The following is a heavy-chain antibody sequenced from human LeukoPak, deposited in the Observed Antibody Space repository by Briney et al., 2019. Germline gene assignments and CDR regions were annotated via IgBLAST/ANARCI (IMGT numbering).Heavy chain of an antibody. J-gene: IGHJ4*02. CDR1: GFTFSSYA. Sequence: GGSLRLSCAASGFTFSSYAMHWVRQAPGKGLEWVAVISYDGSNKYYADSVKGRFTISRDNSKNTLYLQMNSLRAEDTAVYYCARSRKGVIREGYFDYWGQGTLVTVSS. D-gene: IGHD3-16*02. V-gene: IGHV3-30*04. CDR2: ISYDGSNK. CDR3: ARSRKGVIREGYFDY.